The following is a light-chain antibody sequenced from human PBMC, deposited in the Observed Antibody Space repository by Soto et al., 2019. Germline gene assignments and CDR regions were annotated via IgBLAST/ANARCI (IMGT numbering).Light chain of an antibody. CDR1: SSDVGKYNL. V-gene: IGLV2-23*01. Sequence: QSALTQPASVSASPGQSITISCTGTSSDVGKYNLVSWYQQHPGKAPKLMIYEDIERPSGVSNRFSGSKSGNTASLTISGLQTEDEADYYCCSYAGGTGVVCGGGTQLTVL. CDR3: CSYAGGTGVV. J-gene: IGLJ2*01. CDR2: EDI.